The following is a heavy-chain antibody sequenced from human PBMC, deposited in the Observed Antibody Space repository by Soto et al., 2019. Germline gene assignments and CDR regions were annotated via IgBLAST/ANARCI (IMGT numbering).Heavy chain of an antibody. V-gene: IGHV4-31*11. CDR2: IYYSGST. CDR3: ARANHRYYYDSSGYYSPLDFDY. J-gene: IGHJ4*02. D-gene: IGHD3-22*01. Sequence: PSETLSLTCAVSGGSISSGGYSWSWIRQSPGKGLEWIGYIYYSGSTYYNPSLKSRVTISVDTSKNQFSLKLSSVTAADTAVYYCARANHRYYYDSSGYYSPLDFDYWGQGTLVTVS. CDR1: GGSISSGGYS.